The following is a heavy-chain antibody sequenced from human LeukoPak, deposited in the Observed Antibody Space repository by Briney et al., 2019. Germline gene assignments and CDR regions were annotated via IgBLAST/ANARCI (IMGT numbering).Heavy chain of an antibody. Sequence: VASVKVSCKASGGTFSTYAITWVRQAPGQGLEWMGGIIPIFGTANYAQKFQDRVTITTDASTSTVYMELTSLRSDDTAVYYCARTPQHSYYYYNMDVWGKGTTVTVAS. CDR2: IIPIFGTA. V-gene: IGHV1-69*05. CDR3: ARTPQHSYYYYNMDV. D-gene: IGHD5-18*01. J-gene: IGHJ6*03. CDR1: GGTFSTYA.